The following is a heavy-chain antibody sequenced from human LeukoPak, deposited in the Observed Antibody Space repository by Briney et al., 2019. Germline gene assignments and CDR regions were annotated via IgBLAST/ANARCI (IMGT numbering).Heavy chain of an antibody. CDR3: ARASGDYSYYFDY. D-gene: IGHD4-17*01. Sequence: PSETLSLTCTVSGGSISNFYWTWIRQSPGKGLEWIGYISYSGTTKYSPSLKSRVTISVDTSKNQFSLKLSSVTAADTAVYYCARASGDYSYYFDYWGQGTLVTVSS. V-gene: IGHV4-59*12. CDR2: ISYSGTT. CDR1: GGSISNFY. J-gene: IGHJ4*02.